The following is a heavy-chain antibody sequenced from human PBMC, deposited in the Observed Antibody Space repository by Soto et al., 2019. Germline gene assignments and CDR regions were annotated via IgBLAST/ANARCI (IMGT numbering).Heavy chain of an antibody. CDR1: GYTLTSYG. V-gene: IGHV1-18*01. Sequence: ASVKVSCNASGYTLTSYGISWGRQAPGQGLEWMGWISAYNGNTNYAQKLQGRVTMTTDTSTSTAYMELRSLRSDDTAVYYCARDDYGDYVVGLDYWGQGTLVTVS. CDR3: ARDDYGDYVVGLDY. D-gene: IGHD4-17*01. CDR2: ISAYNGNT. J-gene: IGHJ4*02.